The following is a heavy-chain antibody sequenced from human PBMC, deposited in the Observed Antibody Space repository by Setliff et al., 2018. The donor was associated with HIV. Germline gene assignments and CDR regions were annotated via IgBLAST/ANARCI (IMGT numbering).Heavy chain of an antibody. CDR2: VHYCGST. CDR1: GLSMSYNY. J-gene: IGHJ4*02. Sequence: ETLSLTCTVSGLSMSYNYWTWIRQFPGKGLEWIGYVHYCGSTRYNPSLKSRVTISVDTSKKKFSLKLTSMTATDTAVYYCASEKKAWSVSDSFYEYWGQGVPVTVSS. D-gene: IGHD3-3*01. CDR3: ASEKKAWSVSDSFYEY. V-gene: IGHV4-59*01.